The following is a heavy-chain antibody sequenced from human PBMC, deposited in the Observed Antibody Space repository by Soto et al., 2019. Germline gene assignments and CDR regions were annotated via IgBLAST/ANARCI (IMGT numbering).Heavy chain of an antibody. V-gene: IGHV3-30*18. CDR2: TSYDGTNS. Sequence: QVQLVESGGGVVQPGRSLRLSCAASGFTFSSYGMHWVRQAPGKGLEWVAVTSYDGTNSNYADSVKGRFTISRDNSKNTLYLQMNSLGAEDTAVYYCAKDRPNKDTYTGYSYYDMDVWGQGTTVTVSS. CDR1: GFTFSSYG. J-gene: IGHJ6*02. CDR3: AKDRPNKDTYTGYSYYDMDV. D-gene: IGHD3-16*01.